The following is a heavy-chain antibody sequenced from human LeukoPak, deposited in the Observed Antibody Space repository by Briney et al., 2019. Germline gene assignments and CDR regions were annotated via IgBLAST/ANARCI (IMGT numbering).Heavy chain of an antibody. V-gene: IGHV3-21*01. Sequence: GGSLRLSCAASGFTFSSYSMNWVRQAPGKGLEWVLSISSSSSYIYYADSVKGRFTISRDNAKNSLYLQMNSLRAEDTAVYYCAREGVVVAATREYWFDPWGQGTLVTVSS. CDR1: GFTFSSYS. CDR2: ISSSSSYI. CDR3: AREGVVVAATREYWFDP. D-gene: IGHD2-15*01. J-gene: IGHJ5*02.